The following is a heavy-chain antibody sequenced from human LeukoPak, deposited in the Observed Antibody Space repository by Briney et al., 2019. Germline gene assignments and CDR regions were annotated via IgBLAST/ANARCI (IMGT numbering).Heavy chain of an antibody. CDR1: GFTFSSYW. V-gene: IGHV3-74*01. Sequence: GGSLRLSCAASGFTFSSYWMHWVRQAPGKGLVWVSRINSDGSSTSYADSVKGRFTISRDNAKNTLYLQMNSLRAEDTAVYYCARGRYYDSSGWYDAFDIWGQGTMVTVSS. J-gene: IGHJ3*02. CDR3: ARGRYYDSSGWYDAFDI. CDR2: INSDGSST. D-gene: IGHD3-22*01.